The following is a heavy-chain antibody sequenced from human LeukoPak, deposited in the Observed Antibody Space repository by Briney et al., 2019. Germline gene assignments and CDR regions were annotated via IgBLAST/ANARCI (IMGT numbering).Heavy chain of an antibody. Sequence: ASVKVSCKASGYTFTKFSINWVRQAPGQGLEWMGIINPSGGSTRYAQKFEGRVTMTRDTSTNTVYMKLNSLTAEDTAVFYCARRILATGSRVGYFDYWGQGTLVTVSS. J-gene: IGHJ4*02. CDR3: ARRILATGSRVGYFDY. V-gene: IGHV1-46*01. CDR1: GYTFTKFS. D-gene: IGHD1-1*01. CDR2: INPSGGST.